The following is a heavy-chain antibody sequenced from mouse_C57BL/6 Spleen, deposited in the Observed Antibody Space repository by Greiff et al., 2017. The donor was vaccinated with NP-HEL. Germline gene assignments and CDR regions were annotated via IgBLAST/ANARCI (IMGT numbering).Heavy chain of an antibody. CDR3: TTQWVGSGVFAY. D-gene: IGHD3-2*02. CDR2: IDPENGDT. J-gene: IGHJ3*01. CDR1: GFNIKDDY. Sequence: EVQLQQSGAELVRPGASVKLSCTASGFNIKDDYMHWVKQRPEQGLEWIGWIDPENGDTEYASKFQGKATITADTSSNTAYLQLSSLTSEDTAVYYCTTQWVGSGVFAYWGQGTLVTVSA. V-gene: IGHV14-4*01.